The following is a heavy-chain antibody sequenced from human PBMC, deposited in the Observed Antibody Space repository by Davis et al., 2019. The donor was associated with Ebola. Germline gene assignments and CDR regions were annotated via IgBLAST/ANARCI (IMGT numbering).Heavy chain of an antibody. CDR2: INPDGGRT. CDR1: GFTFSSYW. D-gene: IGHD3-22*01. J-gene: IGHJ4*02. V-gene: IGHV3-74*01. CDR3: ARDFDRVRK. Sequence: PGGSLRLSCAASGFTFSSYWMHWARQAPGKGLVWVSRINPDGGRTGYADSVKGRFTISRDNAKNTLYLQMNSLKAEDTAVYYCARDFDRVRKWGQGTLVTVSS.